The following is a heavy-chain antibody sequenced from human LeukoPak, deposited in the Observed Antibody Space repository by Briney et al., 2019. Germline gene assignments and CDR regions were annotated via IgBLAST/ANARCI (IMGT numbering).Heavy chain of an antibody. Sequence: GGSLRLSCVASGFTFSSYGMHWVRQAPGKGLEWVAVISSDGKTEIYADSVRGRFTISRDDSKNTVYLQMNSLRVEDTAVYYCEAASGYSYFEHWGQGTLVIVSS. CDR1: GFTFSSYG. CDR2: ISSDGKTE. D-gene: IGHD6-13*01. V-gene: IGHV3-30*03. J-gene: IGHJ1*01. CDR3: EAASGYSYFEH.